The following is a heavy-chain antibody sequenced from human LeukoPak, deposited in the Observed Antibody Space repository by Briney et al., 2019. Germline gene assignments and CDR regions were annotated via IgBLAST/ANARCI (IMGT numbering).Heavy chain of an antibody. V-gene: IGHV1-69*13. CDR3: ARDVRLSTAMVIWFDP. Sequence: SVTVSCKASGGTFSSYAISWVRQAPGQGLEWMGGIIPIFGTANYAQKFQGRVTITADESTSTAYMELSSLRSEDTAVYYCARDVRLSTAMVIWFDPWGQGTLVTVSS. J-gene: IGHJ5*02. D-gene: IGHD5-18*01. CDR2: IIPIFGTA. CDR1: GGTFSSYA.